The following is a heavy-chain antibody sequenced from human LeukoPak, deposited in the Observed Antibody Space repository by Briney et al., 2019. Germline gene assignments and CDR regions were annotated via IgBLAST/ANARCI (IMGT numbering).Heavy chain of an antibody. CDR2: INPNSGGT. J-gene: IGHJ5*02. Sequence: ASVNVSRKSSGYMFTSHGIHWLRQAPGQGLEWMGWINPNSGGTNYAQKFQGRVTMTRDTSISTAYMELSRLRSDDTAVYYCARERRGSYWFDPWGQGTLVTVSS. V-gene: IGHV1-2*02. CDR1: GYMFTSHG. CDR3: ARERRGSYWFDP. D-gene: IGHD2-15*01.